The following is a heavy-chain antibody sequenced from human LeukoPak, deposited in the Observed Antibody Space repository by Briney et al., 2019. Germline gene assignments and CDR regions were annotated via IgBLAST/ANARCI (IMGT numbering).Heavy chain of an antibody. V-gene: IGHV1-18*01. J-gene: IGHJ3*01. CDR2: ISPYDGNT. CDR3: VRVWPPNAVDRGMTYSDFTALDV. Sequence: GASVKVSCKASNYTFASYGLSWVRQAPGQGLQWVGWISPYDGNTNYARRFQARVTMSIDKSTRTVYMELRRLRLDDTAVYYCVRVWPPNAVDRGMTYSDFTALDVWGQGTTVIVSS. D-gene: IGHD1-20*01. CDR1: NYTFASYG.